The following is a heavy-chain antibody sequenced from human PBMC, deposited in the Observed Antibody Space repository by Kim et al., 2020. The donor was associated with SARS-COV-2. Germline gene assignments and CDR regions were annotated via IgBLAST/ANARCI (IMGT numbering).Heavy chain of an antibody. Sequence: SVKVSCKASGGTFSSYAISWVRQAPGQGLEWMGGIIPIFGTANYAQKFQGRVTITADESTSTAYMELSSLRSEDTAVYYCAREEITMVRGVIIGPGNFDYWGQGTLVTVSS. V-gene: IGHV1-69*13. D-gene: IGHD3-10*01. CDR3: AREEITMVRGVIIGPGNFDY. CDR1: GGTFSSYA. CDR2: IIPIFGTA. J-gene: IGHJ4*02.